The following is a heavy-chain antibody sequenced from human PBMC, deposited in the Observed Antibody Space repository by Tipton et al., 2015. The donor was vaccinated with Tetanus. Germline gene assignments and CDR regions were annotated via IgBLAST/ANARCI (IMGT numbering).Heavy chain of an antibody. CDR2: IDPNSCAT. CDR3: ERERGDFIYYGMDV. CDR1: GYTFTGYY. Sequence: QLVQSGAEVKKPGASVKVSCKASGYTFTGYYIYWVRQAPGQGLEWMEWIDPNSCATVYARQFQGRVTRTRDTSISTAYMELRSLKSDATAVYYCERERGDFIYYGMDVWGPGTTVTVS. D-gene: IGHD2-21*01. J-gene: IGHJ6*02. V-gene: IGHV1-2*02.